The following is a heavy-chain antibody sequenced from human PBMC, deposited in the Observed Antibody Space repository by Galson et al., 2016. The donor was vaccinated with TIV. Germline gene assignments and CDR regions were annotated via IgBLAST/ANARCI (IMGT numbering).Heavy chain of an antibody. CDR2: MHESGSS. Sequence: ETLSLTCTVSGYSIASGYFWGWIRQPPGKGLEWLRNMHESGSSYYNPSLKSRLTISVDTSKNQFSLKVTSVTAADTAVYYCARGSPAGRLTATKLGDAFDIWGQGTKVAVSS. D-gene: IGHD5-24*01. CDR1: GYSIASGYF. CDR3: ARGSPAGRLTATKLGDAFDI. J-gene: IGHJ3*02. V-gene: IGHV4-38-2*02.